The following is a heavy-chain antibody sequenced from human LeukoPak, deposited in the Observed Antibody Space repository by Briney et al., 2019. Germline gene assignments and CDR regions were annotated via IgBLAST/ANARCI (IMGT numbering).Heavy chain of an antibody. D-gene: IGHD5-24*01. CDR3: ARRATRRGGSDY. V-gene: IGHV3-33*01. CDR1: GFTFSNYG. CDR2: IRYDGSNK. Sequence: GRSLRLSCAASGFTFSNYGMHWVRQAPGKGLEWVAVIRYDGSNKYYADSVKGRFTISRDNAKNSLYLQMNSLRAEDTAVYYCARRATRRGGSDYWGQGTLVTVSS. J-gene: IGHJ4*02.